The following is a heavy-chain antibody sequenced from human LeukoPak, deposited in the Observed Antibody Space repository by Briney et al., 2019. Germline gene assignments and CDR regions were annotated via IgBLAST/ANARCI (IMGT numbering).Heavy chain of an antibody. J-gene: IGHJ4*02. CDR2: ISFDGNNE. Sequence: GGSLRLSRAASGFMFTNYPVHWVRQAPGKGLEWVAVISFDGNNEYSADSVKGRFTFSRDNSGNTVYLQMNNLRPEDTAVYYCARGGDAGWYGDYWGQGTLVTVSS. V-gene: IGHV3-30-3*01. CDR1: GFMFTNYP. CDR3: ARGGDAGWYGDY. D-gene: IGHD6-19*01.